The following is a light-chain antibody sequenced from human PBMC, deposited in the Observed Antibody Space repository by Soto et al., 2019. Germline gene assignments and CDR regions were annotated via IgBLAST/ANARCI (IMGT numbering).Light chain of an antibody. CDR2: GAS. CDR1: LSVSSY. CDR3: QQCNNYTLIT. Sequence: IILSQSPATLYLTPGARATLSCMASLSVSSYLAGYQQKPGQAPRLVIYGASTRATGIPARFSGSGSGTEFTLTISSLQPEDFATYYCQQCNNYTLITFGQ. J-gene: IGKJ5*01. V-gene: IGKV3-15*01.